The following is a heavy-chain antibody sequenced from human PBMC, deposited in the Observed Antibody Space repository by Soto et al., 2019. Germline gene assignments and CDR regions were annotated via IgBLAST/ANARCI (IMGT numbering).Heavy chain of an antibody. J-gene: IGHJ4*02. CDR2: LYYSETST. D-gene: IGHD6-13*01. CDR1: DGSISGFQ. V-gene: IGHV4-59*08. CDR3: ARSNTRDSSPDY. Sequence: QVQLQESGPGLLTPSETLSLTCAVSDGSISGFQWLWIRQPPGKGLEWVGSLYYSETSTSKNPSLKGRVSIAQDTSKSQISLKLASVTAGDTAVYYCARSNTRDSSPDYWGQ.